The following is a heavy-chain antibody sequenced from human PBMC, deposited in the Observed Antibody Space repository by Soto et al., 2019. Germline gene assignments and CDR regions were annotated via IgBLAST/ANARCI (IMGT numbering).Heavy chain of an antibody. CDR3: VRQGIGNLHGLVDV. J-gene: IGHJ6*02. CDR2: VYYDGGS. CDR1: GGSIDGRN. V-gene: IGHV4-59*08. D-gene: IGHD3-10*01. Sequence: QVQLQESGPGLVKPSETLSLTCTVSGGSIDGRNCAWIRQPPGKGLEWLGYVYYDGGSSYNPSVKSRLTLSMDTSKSQFSPQLRSVTAAATAVYYCVRQGIGNLHGLVDVWGRGTTVTVSS.